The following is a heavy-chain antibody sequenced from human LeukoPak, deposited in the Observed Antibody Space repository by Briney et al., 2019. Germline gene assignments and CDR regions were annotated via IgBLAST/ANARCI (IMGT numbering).Heavy chain of an antibody. J-gene: IGHJ5*02. CDR1: GGSISSYY. D-gene: IGHD6-19*01. CDR3: ARATAVAGYNWFDP. Sequence: PSETLSLTCTVSGGSISSYYWSWIRQPAGKGLEWIGRIYTSGSTNYNPSLKSRVTMSVDTSKNQFSLKLSSVTAADMAVYYCARATAVAGYNWFDPWGQGTLVTVSS. CDR2: IYTSGST. V-gene: IGHV4-4*07.